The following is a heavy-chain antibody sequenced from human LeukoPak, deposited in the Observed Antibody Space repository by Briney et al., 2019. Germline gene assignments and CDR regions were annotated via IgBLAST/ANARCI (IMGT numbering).Heavy chain of an antibody. D-gene: IGHD3-22*01. CDR2: IIPIFGIA. J-gene: IGHJ5*02. V-gene: IGHV1-69*04. CDR1: GGTFSSYA. Sequence: SVKVSCKASGGTFSSYAISWVRQAPGQGLEWMGRIIPIFGIANYAQKFQGRVTITADKSTSTAYMKLSSLRSEDTAVYYCARAPLNYYDSSGYYDNWFDPWGQGTLVTVSS. CDR3: ARAPLNYYDSSGYYDNWFDP.